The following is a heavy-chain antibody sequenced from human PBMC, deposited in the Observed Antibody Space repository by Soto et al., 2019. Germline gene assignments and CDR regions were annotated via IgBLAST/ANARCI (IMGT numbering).Heavy chain of an antibody. D-gene: IGHD3-10*01. Sequence: ASVKVSCKASGYVFSDYYIHWVRQAPGQGPEWTGWINPKNGDTKYAEKFQGRVSMTTDTSISTAYMELSSLRSDDTAVYYCAREILEGVRGVIFYWGQGTVVTVSS. V-gene: IGHV1-2*02. CDR2: INPKNGDT. CDR3: AREILEGVRGVIFY. J-gene: IGHJ4*02. CDR1: GYVFSDYY.